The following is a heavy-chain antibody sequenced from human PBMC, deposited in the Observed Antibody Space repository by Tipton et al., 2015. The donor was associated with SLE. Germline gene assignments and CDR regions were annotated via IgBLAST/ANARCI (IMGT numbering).Heavy chain of an antibody. Sequence: GLVKPSEILSLTCAVSGYSISSGYYWGWIRQPPGKGLECIATVFHNGYTYYNPSLKSRVTISVDTSKNQFSLKLSSVTAADTAVYYCARHDYDDNGYYMHYFDYWGQGTLVTVSS. CDR1: GYSISSGYY. V-gene: IGHV4-38-2*01. J-gene: IGHJ4*02. CDR3: ARHDYDDNGYYMHYFDY. D-gene: IGHD3-22*01. CDR2: VFHNGYT.